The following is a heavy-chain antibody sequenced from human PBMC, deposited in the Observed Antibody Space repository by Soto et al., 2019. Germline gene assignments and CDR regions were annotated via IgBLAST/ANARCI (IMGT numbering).Heavy chain of an antibody. Sequence: QVQLQESGPGLVKPSGTLSLTCAVFGGSISNSNWWTWVRQPPGKGLDWIGEIFHSGSTNYNSSLMGRGTITVDKANNQVSLKLSSVTAADTAVYYCAHRPIVGAAIWGQGTLVTVSS. J-gene: IGHJ4*02. CDR3: AHRPIVGAAI. D-gene: IGHD1-26*01. V-gene: IGHV4-4*02. CDR1: GGSISNSNW. CDR2: IFHSGST.